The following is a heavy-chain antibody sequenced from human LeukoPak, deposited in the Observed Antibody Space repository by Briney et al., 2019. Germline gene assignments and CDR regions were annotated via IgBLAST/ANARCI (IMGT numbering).Heavy chain of an antibody. V-gene: IGHV2-5*02. CDR1: GFSLSTSGVG. CDR2: IYWDDDK. CDR3: AHRERITMVRGQRPHDAFDI. J-gene: IGHJ3*02. D-gene: IGHD3-10*01. Sequence: SGPTLVNPTQTLTLTCTFSGFSLSTSGVGVGWIRQPPGKALEWLSLIYWDDDKRYSPSLKSRLTITKDTSKNQVVLTMTNMDPVDTATYYCAHRERITMVRGQRPHDAFDIWGQGTMVTVSS.